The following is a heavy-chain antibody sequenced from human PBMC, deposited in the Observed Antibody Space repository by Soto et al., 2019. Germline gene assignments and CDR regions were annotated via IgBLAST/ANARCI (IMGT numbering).Heavy chain of an antibody. Sequence: LSLTCTVSGGSVRSDNYYWSWIRQPPGKGLEWIGYIYYSGSTNYNPSLKSRVTISVDTSKNQFSLKLSSVTAADTAVYYCARESYDSSGHYSGWFDPWGQGTLVTVSS. CDR2: IYYSGST. V-gene: IGHV4-61*01. CDR1: GGSVRSDNYY. D-gene: IGHD3-22*01. J-gene: IGHJ5*02. CDR3: ARESYDSSGHYSGWFDP.